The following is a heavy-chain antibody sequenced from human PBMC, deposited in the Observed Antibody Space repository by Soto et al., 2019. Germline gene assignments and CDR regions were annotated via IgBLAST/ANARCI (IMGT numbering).Heavy chain of an antibody. J-gene: IGHJ6*02. CDR1: GDSVSSNSAA. V-gene: IGHV6-1*01. Sequence: SQTLSLTCAISGDSVSSNSAACNWIRQSPSSGLEWLGRTYFRSTLSNDSAVYVERPITNNPDTSKNQFSLPLNSVTPEDTAVYYSAREAVSGGTPLYYYYGMDVWGQGTMVTVSS. D-gene: IGHD6-19*01. CDR3: AREAVSGGTPLYYYYGMDV. CDR2: TYFRSTLSN.